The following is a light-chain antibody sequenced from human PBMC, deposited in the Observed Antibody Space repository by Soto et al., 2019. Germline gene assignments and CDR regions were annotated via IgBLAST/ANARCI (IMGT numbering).Light chain of an antibody. V-gene: IGKV3-11*01. Sequence: EIVLTQSPATLSLSPGEIATLSCRASQSVSGYLAWYQQKPGQAPRLLIFDASNRAPDTPARFSGSGSGTDFTLTISSLEPEDFAVYYCQQRSSESLSFGGGTKVEI. J-gene: IGKJ4*01. CDR1: QSVSGY. CDR3: QQRSSESLS. CDR2: DAS.